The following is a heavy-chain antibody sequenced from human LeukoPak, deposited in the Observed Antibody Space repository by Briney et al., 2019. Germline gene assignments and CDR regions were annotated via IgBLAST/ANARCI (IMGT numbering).Heavy chain of an antibody. Sequence: GSSVKVSCKASGGTFSSYAISWVRQAPGQGLEWMGGIIPIFGTANYAQKFQGRVTITADKSTSTAYMELSSLRSEDTAVYYCARAGEMATKAREAFDIWGQGTMVTVSS. CDR1: GGTFSSYA. J-gene: IGHJ3*02. D-gene: IGHD5-24*01. CDR3: ARAGEMATKAREAFDI. CDR2: IIPIFGTA. V-gene: IGHV1-69*06.